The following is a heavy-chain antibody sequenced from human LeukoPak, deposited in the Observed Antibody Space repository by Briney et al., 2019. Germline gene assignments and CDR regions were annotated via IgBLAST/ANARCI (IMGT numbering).Heavy chain of an antibody. D-gene: IGHD3-10*01. J-gene: IGHJ4*02. CDR1: GYTFTSYG. CDR3: ARESYYYGSGSYDDFDY. V-gene: IGHV1-18*04. CDR2: ISAYNGNT. Sequence: ASVKVSCKASGYTFTSYGISWVRQAPGQGLEWMGWISAYNGNTNYAQKLQGRVTITTDTYTSTAYMELRSLRSDDTAVYYCARESYYYGSGSYDDFDYWGQGTLVTVSS.